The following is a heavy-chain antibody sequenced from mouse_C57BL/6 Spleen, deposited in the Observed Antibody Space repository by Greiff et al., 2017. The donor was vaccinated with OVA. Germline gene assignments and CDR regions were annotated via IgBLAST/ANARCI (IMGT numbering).Heavy chain of an antibody. J-gene: IGHJ1*03. CDR1: GYSITSGYY. D-gene: IGHD1-1*01. CDR3: ASGNYDGYWYFDV. V-gene: IGHV3-6*01. Sequence: VQLKESGPGLVKPSQSLSLTCSVTGYSITSGYYWNWIRQFPGNKLEWMGYISYDGSNNYNPSLKNRISITRDTSKNQFFLKLNSVTTEDTATYYCASGNYDGYWYFDVWGTGTTVTVSS. CDR2: ISYDGSN.